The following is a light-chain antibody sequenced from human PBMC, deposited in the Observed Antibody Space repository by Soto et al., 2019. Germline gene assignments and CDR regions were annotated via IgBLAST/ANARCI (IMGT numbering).Light chain of an antibody. CDR2: DVS. CDR3: SSYGASSTL. J-gene: IGLJ2*01. V-gene: IGLV2-14*03. Sequence: QSALTQPASVSGSPGQSITIPCTGTSNDIGGYNYVSWYQQHPGKVPKLMIFDVSYRPSGISDRFSGSKSGNTASLTISGLQREDEADYYCSSYGASSTLFGGGTQLTVL. CDR1: SNDIGGYNY.